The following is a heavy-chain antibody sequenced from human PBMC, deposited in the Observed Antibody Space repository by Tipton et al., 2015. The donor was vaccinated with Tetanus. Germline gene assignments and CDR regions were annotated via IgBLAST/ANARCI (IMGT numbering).Heavy chain of an antibody. D-gene: IGHD6-6*01. CDR1: GFTIEDYA. J-gene: IGHJ4*02. CDR2: ISSSSSYI. Sequence: SLRLSCAASGFTIEDYAMHWVRQAPGKGLEWVSSISSSSSYIYYADSVKGRFTISRDNAKNSLYLQMNSLRAEDTAVYYCAREQDLPIIDSHSSAVFDYWGQGTQVTVSS. V-gene: IGHV3-21*01. CDR3: AREQDLPIIDSHSSAVFDY.